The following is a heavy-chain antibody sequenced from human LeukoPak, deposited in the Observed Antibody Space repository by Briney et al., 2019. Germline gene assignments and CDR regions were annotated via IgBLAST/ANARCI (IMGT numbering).Heavy chain of an antibody. V-gene: IGHV4-30-4*08. CDR2: IYYSGST. CDR3: ARAKSGGYSYGYYFDY. D-gene: IGHD5-18*01. Sequence: SQTLSLTCTVSGGSISSGDYYWSWIRQPPGKGLEWIGYIYYSGSTYYNPSLKSRVTISVDTSKNQFSLKLSSVTAADTAVYYCARAKSGGYSYGYYFDYWGQGTLVTASS. CDR1: GGSISSGDYY. J-gene: IGHJ4*02.